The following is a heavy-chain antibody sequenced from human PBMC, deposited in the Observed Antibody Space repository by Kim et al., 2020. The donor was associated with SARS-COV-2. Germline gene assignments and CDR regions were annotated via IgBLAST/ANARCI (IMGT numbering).Heavy chain of an antibody. V-gene: IGHV4-39*01. J-gene: IGHJ5*02. D-gene: IGHD3-10*01. CDR2: IYYSGSS. CDR1: GGSISGTTYY. Sequence: SETLSLTCSVSGGSISGTTYYWGWIRQPPGKGLEWIGSIYYSGSSYYNPSLKSRVTVSVDTSKNQFSLKLSSVTAADTAVYYCARQSTITMVGGPWGQGTLVTVSS. CDR3: ARQSTITMVGGP.